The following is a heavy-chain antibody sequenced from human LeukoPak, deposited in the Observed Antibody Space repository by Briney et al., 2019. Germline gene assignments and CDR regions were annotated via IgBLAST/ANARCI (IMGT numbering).Heavy chain of an antibody. CDR2: IYYSGST. D-gene: IGHD5/OR15-5a*01. CDR3: ARHLPRGGDAFDI. J-gene: IGHJ3*02. V-gene: IGHV4-39*01. CDR1: GGSISSSSYY. Sequence: PSETLSLTCTVSGGSISSSSYYWGWIHQPPGKGLEWIGSIYYSGSTYYNPSLKSRVTISVDTSKNQFSLKLSSVTAADTAVYYCARHLPRGGDAFDIWGQGTMVTVSS.